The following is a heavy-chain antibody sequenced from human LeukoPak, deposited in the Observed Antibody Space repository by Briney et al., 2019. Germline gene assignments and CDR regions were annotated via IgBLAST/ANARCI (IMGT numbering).Heavy chain of an antibody. CDR2: INFSGTT. CDR3: ARGFYDSSGYYYVDAFDI. J-gene: IGHJ3*02. CDR1: SGSIRSYY. V-gene: IGHV4-59*01. D-gene: IGHD3-22*01. Sequence: SETLSLTCTVPSGSIRSYYWSWIRQPPGEGLEWIGYINFSGTTNYNPSLKSRVAISADTSKDQFSLRLTSVTAADTAVYYCARGFYDSSGYYYVDAFDIWGQGTMVTVSS.